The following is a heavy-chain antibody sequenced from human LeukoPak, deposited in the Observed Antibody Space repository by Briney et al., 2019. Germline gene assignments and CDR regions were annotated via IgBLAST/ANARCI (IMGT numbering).Heavy chain of an antibody. Sequence: PSETLSLTCTVSGGSLGGYYWSWIRQTPGKGLEYIGYIYPTGNTNGNTNYNPSLKSRVTISVDTSKNQFSLNLTSVTAADTAKYYCARLQWLVRSWFDPWGQGTLVIVSS. J-gene: IGHJ5*02. CDR2: IYPTGNT. CDR3: ARLQWLVRSWFDP. V-gene: IGHV4-4*08. D-gene: IGHD6-19*01. CDR1: GGSLGGYY.